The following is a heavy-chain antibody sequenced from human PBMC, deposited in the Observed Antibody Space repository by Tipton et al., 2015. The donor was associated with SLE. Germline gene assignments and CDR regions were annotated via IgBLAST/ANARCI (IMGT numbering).Heavy chain of an antibody. D-gene: IGHD1-26*01. J-gene: IGHJ3*02. CDR1: GFTFSSYS. CDR3: AREYSGSCYPAFDI. CDR2: ISSSSSYI. V-gene: IGHV3-21*01. Sequence: SLRLSCAASGFTFSSYSMNWVRQAPGKGLEWVSSISSSSSYIYYADSVKGRFTISRDNAKNSLYLQMNSLRAEDTTVYYCAREYSGSCYPAFDIWGQGTMVTVSS.